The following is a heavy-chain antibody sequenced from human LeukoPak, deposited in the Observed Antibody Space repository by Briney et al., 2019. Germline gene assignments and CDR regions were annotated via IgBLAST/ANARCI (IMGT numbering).Heavy chain of an antibody. J-gene: IGHJ3*02. CDR1: GFTFSSYS. V-gene: IGHV3-21*01. CDR3: ARGIAAAGTLI. CDR2: ISSSSSYI. Sequence: LGGSLRLSCAASGFTFSSYSMNWVRQAPGKGLEWVSSISSSSSYIYYADSVKGRFTISRDNAKNSLYLQMNSLRAEDTAVYYCARGIAAAGTLIWGQGTMVTVSS. D-gene: IGHD6-13*01.